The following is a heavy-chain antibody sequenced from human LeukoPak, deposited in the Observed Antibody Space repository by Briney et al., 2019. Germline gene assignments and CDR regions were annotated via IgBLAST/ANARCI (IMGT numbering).Heavy chain of an antibody. V-gene: IGHV1-69*04. CDR3: ARDKIAVAEIAHYY. CDR2: IIPILGIA. J-gene: IGHJ4*02. D-gene: IGHD6-19*01. Sequence: SVTVSYQASVCTFSNYAISWVRQPPGQGLEWMGRIIPILGIANYAQKFQGRVTITADKSTSTAYMELSSLRAEDTAVYYCARDKIAVAEIAHYYWGQGTLVTVSS. CDR1: VCTFSNYA.